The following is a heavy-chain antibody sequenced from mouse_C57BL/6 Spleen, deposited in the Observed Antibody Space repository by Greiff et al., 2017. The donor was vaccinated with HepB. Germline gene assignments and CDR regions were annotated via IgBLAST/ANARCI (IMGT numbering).Heavy chain of an antibody. CDR1: GYTFTSYW. CDR3: ARRADYDWYFDV. CDR2: IDPNSGGN. D-gene: IGHD2-4*01. Sequence: QVQLQQPGAELVKPGASVKLSCKASGYTFTSYWMHWVKQRPGRGLEWIGRIDPNSGGNKYNEKFKSKATLTVDKPSSTAHMQLSSLSSEDSAVYYCARRADYDWYFDVWGTGTTVTVSS. J-gene: IGHJ1*03. V-gene: IGHV1-72*01.